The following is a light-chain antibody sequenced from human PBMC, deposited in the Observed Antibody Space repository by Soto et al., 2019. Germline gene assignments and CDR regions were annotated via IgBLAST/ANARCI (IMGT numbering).Light chain of an antibody. CDR1: QEISNY. V-gene: IGKV1-33*01. J-gene: IGKJ1*01. CDR2: DAS. Sequence: DLPMIPSPSSLSASVGDRVTITCQASQEISNYLNWYQQKPGKAPKLLIYDASNLERGVPARFSGRGSGTEFTFTISSLQPEDFAAYYCQQYDHLPRTFGRGTKVEIK. CDR3: QQYDHLPRT.